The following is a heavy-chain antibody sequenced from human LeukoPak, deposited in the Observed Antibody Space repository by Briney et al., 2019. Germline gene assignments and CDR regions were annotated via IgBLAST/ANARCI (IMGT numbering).Heavy chain of an antibody. CDR3: ARDTEEQAFDY. D-gene: IGHD1/OR15-1a*01. CDR1: GFTFSSYV. Sequence: GGSLRLSCAASGFTFSSYVMHWVRQAPGKGLEWVAVISYDGSNKYYADSVKGRFTISRDNSKNTLYLQMNSLRAEDTAVYYCARDTEEQAFDYWGQGTLVTVSS. J-gene: IGHJ4*02. CDR2: ISYDGSNK. V-gene: IGHV3-30*04.